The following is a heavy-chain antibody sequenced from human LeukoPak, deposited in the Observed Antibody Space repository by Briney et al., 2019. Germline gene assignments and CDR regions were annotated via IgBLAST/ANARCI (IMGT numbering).Heavy chain of an antibody. D-gene: IGHD4-11*01. CDR3: AREIYSNFPYYFDY. CDR1: GYTFTSYG. CDR2: ISAYNGNT. J-gene: IGHJ4*02. V-gene: IGHV1-18*01. Sequence: ASVKVSCKASGYTFTSYGISWVRQAPGQGLEWMGWISAYNGNTNYAQKLQGRVTMTTDTSTSTAYMELRSLRSGDTAVYYCAREIYSNFPYYFDYWGQVTLVTVSS.